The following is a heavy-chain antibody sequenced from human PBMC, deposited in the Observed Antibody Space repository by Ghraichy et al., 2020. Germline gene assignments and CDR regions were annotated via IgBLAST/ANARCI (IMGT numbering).Heavy chain of an antibody. CDR3: ARFIAVAGSDY. Sequence: GWSLRLSCAASGFTFSSYSLNWVRQAPGKGLEWVSYISSSSSTIYYADSVKGRFTISRDNAKNSLYLQMNSLRAEDTAVYYCARFIAVAGSDYWGQGTLVTVSS. CDR1: GFTFSSYS. J-gene: IGHJ4*02. V-gene: IGHV3-48*01. D-gene: IGHD6-19*01. CDR2: ISSSSSTI.